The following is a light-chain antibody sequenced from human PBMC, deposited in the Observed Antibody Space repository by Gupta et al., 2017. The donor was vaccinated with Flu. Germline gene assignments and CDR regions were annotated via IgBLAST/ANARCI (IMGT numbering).Light chain of an antibody. J-gene: IGKJ4*01. V-gene: IGKV3D-15*01. Sequence: PATLSGSPGERATLSCRASQSVSSNLAWYQQKPGQAPRLLIYGASTRATGIPARFSGSGSGTEFTLTISSLQSEDFAVYYCQQYNNWRLTFGGGTKVEIK. CDR3: QQYNNWRLT. CDR1: QSVSSN. CDR2: GAS.